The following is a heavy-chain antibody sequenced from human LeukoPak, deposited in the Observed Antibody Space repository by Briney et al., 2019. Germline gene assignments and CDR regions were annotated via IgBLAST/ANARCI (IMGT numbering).Heavy chain of an antibody. V-gene: IGHV4-61*02. D-gene: IGHD2/OR15-2a*01. Sequence: PSQTLSLTCTVSGSSISSGSYYWSWIRQPAGRGLEWIGRIYASGSTNYSPSLKSRVTISVDTSKNQFSLRLNSVTAADTAMYYCAREYYSDWFDPWGQGTLVTVSS. CDR2: IYASGST. CDR1: GSSISSGSYY. CDR3: AREYYSDWFDP. J-gene: IGHJ5*02.